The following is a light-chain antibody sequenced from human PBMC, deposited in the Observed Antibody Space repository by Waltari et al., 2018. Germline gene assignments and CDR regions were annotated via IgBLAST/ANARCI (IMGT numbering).Light chain of an antibody. CDR2: VNSNGNH. Sequence: QRAEKGLRYLMNVNSNGNHNKGVVIPDRFSGSSSGAERYLTISSLQSEDEADYYCQTGGHGTWVFGGGTRLTVL. CDR3: QTGGHGTWV. V-gene: IGLV4-69*01. J-gene: IGLJ3*02.